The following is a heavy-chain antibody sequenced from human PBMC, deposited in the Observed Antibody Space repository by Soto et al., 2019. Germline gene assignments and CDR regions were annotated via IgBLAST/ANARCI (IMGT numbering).Heavy chain of an antibody. CDR1: GFDFTYYA. D-gene: IGHD1-26*01. J-gene: IGHJ4*02. V-gene: IGHV3-30*18. CDR3: AKDEGVGGTLGLFDY. CDR2: MSSDGSKI. Sequence: QVQLVESGGGAVQPGESLRLSCVASGFDFTYYAMHWVRQAPGKGLESVAVMSSDGSKIHHTDSVKGRFTISRDNSKNTLYLQMNSLRKEGTAGYFCAKDEGVGGTLGLFDYWGQGTLVSVSS.